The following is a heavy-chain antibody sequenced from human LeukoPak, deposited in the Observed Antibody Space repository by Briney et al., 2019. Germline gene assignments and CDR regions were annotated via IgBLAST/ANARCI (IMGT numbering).Heavy chain of an antibody. Sequence: PSETLSLTCAVSGASISRSSYYWGWIRQPPGTGLEWIGSVYYSGSTYYNPSLKSRVTISVDTSKNQFSLKLNSVTPADTAVYYCARSRGGFGDYGSWFDPWGQGTLVTVSS. D-gene: IGHD4-17*01. CDR1: GASISRSSYY. CDR2: VYYSGST. CDR3: ARSRGGFGDYGSWFDP. J-gene: IGHJ5*02. V-gene: IGHV4-39*07.